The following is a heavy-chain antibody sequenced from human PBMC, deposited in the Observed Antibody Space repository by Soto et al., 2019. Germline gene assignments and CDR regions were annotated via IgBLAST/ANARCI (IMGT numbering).Heavy chain of an antibody. CDR1: GFTFSSYW. CDR3: TRSPYYYGMDV. V-gene: IGHV3-74*01. J-gene: IGHJ6*02. Sequence: PGGPLRLSCAASGFTFSSYWVLWVRQAPGKGLVWVSLINSDGSSTTYADSVKGRFTISRDNAKNNLYLQMNILRAEDTAVYYCTRSPYYYGMDVWGQGTTVTVSS. CDR2: INSDGSST.